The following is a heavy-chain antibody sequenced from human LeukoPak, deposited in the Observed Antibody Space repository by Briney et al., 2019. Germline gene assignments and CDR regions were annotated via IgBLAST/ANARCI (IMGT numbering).Heavy chain of an antibody. J-gene: IGHJ4*02. V-gene: IGHV1-2*02. CDR3: ARDRSRFLEWLLSD. CDR2: INPNSGGT. D-gene: IGHD3-3*01. CDR1: GYTFTGYY. Sequence: GASVKVSCKASGYTFTGYYMHWVRQAPGQGLEWMGWINPNSGGTNYAQKFQGRVTMTRDTSISTAYMELSRLRSDDTAVYYCARDRSRFLEWLLSDWDQGTLVTVSS.